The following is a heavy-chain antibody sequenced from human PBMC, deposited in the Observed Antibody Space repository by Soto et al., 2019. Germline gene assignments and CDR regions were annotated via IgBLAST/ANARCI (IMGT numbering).Heavy chain of an antibody. CDR1: GFTFRSYG. CDR3: AKDHQANKLRRSLNPYYYYGMDV. V-gene: IGHV3-30*18. CDR2: ISYDGSNK. Sequence: GGSLRLSCAASGFTFRSYGLHWVRQAPGKGLEWVAVISYDGSNKYYADSVKGRFTISRDNSKNTLYLQMNSLRAEDTAVYYCAKDHQANKLRRSLNPYYYYGMDVWGQGTTVTVSS. D-gene: IGHD1-26*01. J-gene: IGHJ6*02.